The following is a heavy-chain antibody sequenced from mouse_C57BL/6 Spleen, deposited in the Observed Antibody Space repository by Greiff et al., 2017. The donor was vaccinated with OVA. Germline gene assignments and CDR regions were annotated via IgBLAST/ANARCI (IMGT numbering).Heavy chain of an antibody. CDR1: GYTFPSYW. J-gene: IGHJ1*03. V-gene: IGHV1-50*01. CDR2: IDPSDSYT. D-gene: IGHD1-1*01. Sequence: VQLQQPGAELVKPGASVKLSCKASGYTFPSYWMQWVKQRPGPGLEWIGEIDPSDSYTNYNQKFKGKATLTVDTSPSTAYMQLSSLTSEDSAVYYCARKNYYGSSYPYWYFDVWGTGTTVTVSS. CDR3: ARKNYYGSSYPYWYFDV.